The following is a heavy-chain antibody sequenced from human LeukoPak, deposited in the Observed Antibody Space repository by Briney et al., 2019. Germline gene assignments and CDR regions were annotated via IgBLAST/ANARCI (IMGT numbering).Heavy chain of an antibody. CDR3: ARDVSVDWIDP. CDR1: GFTFNNYG. D-gene: IGHD2-21*01. CDR2: IWYDGSDK. J-gene: IGHJ5*02. V-gene: IGHV3-33*01. Sequence: GGSLRLSCAASGFTFNNYGMHWVRQAPGKGLEWVAIIWYDGSDKYYADSVKGRFTISRDNSKNTLYLHMNSLRAEDTAIYYCARDVSVDWIDPWGQGTLATVSS.